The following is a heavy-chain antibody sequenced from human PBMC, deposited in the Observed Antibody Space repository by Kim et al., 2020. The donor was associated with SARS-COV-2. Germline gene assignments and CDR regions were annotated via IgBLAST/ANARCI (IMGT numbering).Heavy chain of an antibody. CDR2: IKQDGSEG. CDR1: GFTFGNYW. V-gene: IGHV3-7*05. J-gene: IGHJ4*02. Sequence: GGSLTLSCAASGFTFGNYWMSWVRQAPGKGLEWVANIKQDGSEGHYVDSVKGRFTISRDNAKKSLYLQMKSLRAEDTAVYYCASTQTFDYWGQGTLVTVSS. CDR3: ASTQTFDY.